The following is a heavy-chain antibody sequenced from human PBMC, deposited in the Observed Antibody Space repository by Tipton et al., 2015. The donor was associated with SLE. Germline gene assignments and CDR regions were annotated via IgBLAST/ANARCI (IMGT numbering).Heavy chain of an antibody. J-gene: IGHJ5*02. CDR3: VRDGFCRNGVCYRNWFDP. CDR1: GYSISSGYY. D-gene: IGHD2-8*01. Sequence: TLSLTCAVSGYSISSGYYWGWIRQPPGKGLEWMGSIFHSGDVYYNPSVKSRVTIPRETSRNQFPRKLTSVTAADTAVYYCVRDGFCRNGVCYRNWFDPWGPGSLVTVSS. CDR2: IFHSGDV. V-gene: IGHV4-38-2*02.